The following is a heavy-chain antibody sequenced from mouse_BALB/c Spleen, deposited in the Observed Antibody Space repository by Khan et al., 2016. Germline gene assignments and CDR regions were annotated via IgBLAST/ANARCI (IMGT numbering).Heavy chain of an antibody. J-gene: IGHJ3*01. V-gene: IGHV3-2*02. D-gene: IGHD2-4*01. CDR1: VYSITSDYA. CDR3: ARSMITTGFAY. Sequence: EVQLQESGPGLVKPSQSLSLTCTVTVYSITSDYAWNWIRQFPGNKLEWMGYISYSGSTSYNPSLKSRISITRDTSKNQFFLQLNSVTTEDTATYYCARSMITTGFAYWGQGTLVTVSA. CDR2: ISYSGST.